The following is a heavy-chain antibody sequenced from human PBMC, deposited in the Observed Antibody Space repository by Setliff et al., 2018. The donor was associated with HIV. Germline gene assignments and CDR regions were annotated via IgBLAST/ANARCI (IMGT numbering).Heavy chain of an antibody. CDR2: INTDGSRT. Sequence: PGGSLRLSCAASGFTFSSYWMHWVRQAPGKGLVWVSRINTDGSRTTYADSVKGRFTISRDNAKNTLYLQMNSLRAEDTAIYFCARSFPYYYESSGLYAMDVWGQGTTVTVSS. V-gene: IGHV3-74*01. CDR1: GFTFSSYW. CDR3: ARSFPYYYESSGLYAMDV. J-gene: IGHJ6*02. D-gene: IGHD3-22*01.